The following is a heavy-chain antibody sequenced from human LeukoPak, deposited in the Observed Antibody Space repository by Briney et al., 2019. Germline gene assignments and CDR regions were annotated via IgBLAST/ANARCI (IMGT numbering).Heavy chain of an antibody. CDR2: SSAYNGNT. Sequence: ASVKVSCKASGYTFTSYGISWVRQAPGQGLELMGWSSAYNGNTNYGEKLQGRVTMTTDKSTSTDYMELRSLKSDDTAVYYCARGGSSGWRTPNDHYWGQRTLVTVSS. D-gene: IGHD6-19*01. V-gene: IGHV1-18*01. CDR3: ARGGSSGWRTPNDHY. J-gene: IGHJ4*02. CDR1: GYTFTSYG.